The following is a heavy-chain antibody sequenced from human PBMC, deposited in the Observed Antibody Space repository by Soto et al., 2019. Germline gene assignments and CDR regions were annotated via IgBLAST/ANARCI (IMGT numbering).Heavy chain of an antibody. J-gene: IGHJ4*02. Sequence: QVQLVESGGGLVQPGGSLRLSCAASGFTFSDYYMSWIRQAPGKGLEWVSYISSSGSTIYYADSVKGRFTISRDNAKTSRYLQMNSLRAEDPAGYYCARAPPYYDYVPTAYWGQGTLGTVSS. D-gene: IGHD3-16*01. V-gene: IGHV3-11*01. CDR2: ISSSGSTI. CDR3: ARAPPYYDYVPTAY. CDR1: GFTFSDYY.